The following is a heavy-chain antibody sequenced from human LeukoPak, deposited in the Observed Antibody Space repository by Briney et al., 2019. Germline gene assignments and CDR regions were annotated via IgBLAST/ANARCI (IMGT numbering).Heavy chain of an antibody. Sequence: GGSLRLSCAASGSTFSTYFWMHWVRQAPGKGLVWVSRLRRDGGSSADADFVRGRFTISRDNATNTLYLQMSSLRAEDTAVYYCVRDLDLGGYSSFVSWGQGTLVTVSS. CDR1: GSTFSTYFW. J-gene: IGHJ4*02. D-gene: IGHD4-23*01. V-gene: IGHV3-74*01. CDR2: LRRDGGSS. CDR3: VRDLDLGGYSSFVS.